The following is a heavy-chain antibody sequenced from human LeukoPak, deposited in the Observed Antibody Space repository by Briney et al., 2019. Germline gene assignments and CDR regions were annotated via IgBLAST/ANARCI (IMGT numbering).Heavy chain of an antibody. CDR2: ISSSGSTM. J-gene: IGHJ4*02. V-gene: IGHV3-48*03. D-gene: IGHD2-15*01. Sequence: PGGSLRLSCAASGLTFSSYEMDWVRQAPGEGLEWVAYISSSGSTMKYADSVKGRFTISRDNAKDSLFLQMSSVRAEDTAVYYCVRDPCGGGSCIDYWGQGTLVTVSS. CDR3: VRDPCGGGSCIDY. CDR1: GLTFSSYE.